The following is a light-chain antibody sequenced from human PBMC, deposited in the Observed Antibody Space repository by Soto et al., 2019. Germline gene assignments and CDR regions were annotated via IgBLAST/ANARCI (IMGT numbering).Light chain of an antibody. Sequence: QSALTQPPSASGFPGQSVTISCTGTSSDVGYYDYVSWYQQHPGKAPKLVIYEVTKRPSGVPDRVSASKSGNTASLTVSGLRAEDEADYYCSSYAGSNNFVFGPRTKVTVL. V-gene: IGLV2-8*01. J-gene: IGLJ1*01. CDR2: EVT. CDR1: SSDVGYYDY. CDR3: SSYAGSNNFV.